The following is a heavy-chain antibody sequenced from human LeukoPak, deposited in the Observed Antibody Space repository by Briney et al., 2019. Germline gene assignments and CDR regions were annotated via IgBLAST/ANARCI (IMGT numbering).Heavy chain of an antibody. V-gene: IGHV1-69*04. Sequence: SVKVSCKAPGGTFSSYAISWVRQAPGQGLEWMGRIIPILGIANYAQKFQGRVTITADKSTSTAYMELSSLRSEDTAVYYCAAYCSSTSCYGPYFDYWGQGTLVTVSS. D-gene: IGHD2-2*01. J-gene: IGHJ4*02. CDR3: AAYCSSTSCYGPYFDY. CDR2: IIPILGIA. CDR1: GGTFSSYA.